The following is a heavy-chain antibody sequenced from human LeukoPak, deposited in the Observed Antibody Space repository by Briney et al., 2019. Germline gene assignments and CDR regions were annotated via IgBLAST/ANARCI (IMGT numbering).Heavy chain of an antibody. CDR2: ISPYNGAT. D-gene: IGHD1-1*01. CDR1: GYTFTTYG. Sequence: ASVKVSCKASGYTFTTYGITWIRQAPGQGLEWLGWISPYNGATEYAQNLQDRVSMTTDTSTNTAYIEVRSLKSDDTAVYYCAKDSDWNVDYWGQGTLVTVSS. CDR3: AKDSDWNVDY. V-gene: IGHV1-18*01. J-gene: IGHJ4*02.